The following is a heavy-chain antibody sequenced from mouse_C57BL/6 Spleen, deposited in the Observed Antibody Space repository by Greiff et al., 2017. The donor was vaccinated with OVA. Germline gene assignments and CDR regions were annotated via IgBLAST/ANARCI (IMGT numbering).Heavy chain of an antibody. Sequence: VQLQQPGAELVKPGASVKMSCKASGYTFTSYWITWVKQRPGQGLEWIGDIYPGSGSTNYNEKFKSKATLTVDTSSSTAYMQLSSLTSEDSAVYYCARRPDGYDWYFDVWGTGTTVTVSS. CDR3: ARRPDGYDWYFDV. CDR2: IYPGSGST. CDR1: GYTFTSYW. D-gene: IGHD2-2*01. V-gene: IGHV1-55*01. J-gene: IGHJ1*03.